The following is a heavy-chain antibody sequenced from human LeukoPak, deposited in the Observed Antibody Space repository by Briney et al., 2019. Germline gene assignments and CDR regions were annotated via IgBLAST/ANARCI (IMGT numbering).Heavy chain of an antibody. CDR3: ARHSSLYCSSTSCSKFQH. D-gene: IGHD2-2*01. CDR1: GFTFSNYV. CDR2: INHSGST. V-gene: IGHV4-34*01. J-gene: IGHJ1*01. Sequence: GSLRLSCTASGFTFSNYVMSWVRQAPGKGLEWIGEINHSGSTNYNPSLKSRVTISVDTSKNQFSLKLSSVTAADTAVYYCARHSSLYCSSTSCSKFQHWGQGTLVTVSS.